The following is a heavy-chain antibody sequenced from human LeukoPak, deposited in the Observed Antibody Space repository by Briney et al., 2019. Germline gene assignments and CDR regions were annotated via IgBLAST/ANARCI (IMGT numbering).Heavy chain of an antibody. CDR1: GGSFSGYY. CDR2: INHSGST. V-gene: IGHV4-34*01. D-gene: IGHD6-13*01. Sequence: PSETLSLTCAVYGGSFSGYYWSWIRQPPGKGLEWIGEINHSGSTNYNPSLKSRGTISVDTSKNQFSLKLSSVTAADTAVYYCARVSIAAAALDHNYWGQGTLVTVSS. CDR3: ARVSIAAAALDHNY. J-gene: IGHJ4*02.